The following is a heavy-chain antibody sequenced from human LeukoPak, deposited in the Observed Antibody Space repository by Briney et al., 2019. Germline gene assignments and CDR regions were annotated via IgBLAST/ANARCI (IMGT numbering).Heavy chain of an antibody. Sequence: GESLRLSCAASGFTFSSYWMSWVRQAPGKGLEWVANIKQDGSEKYYVDSVKGRFTISRDNAKNSLYLQMNSLRAEDTAVYYCARADLDSSGYYYNHYYYYMDVWGKGTTVTVSS. V-gene: IGHV3-7*01. J-gene: IGHJ6*03. CDR1: GFTFSSYW. D-gene: IGHD3-22*01. CDR3: ARADLDSSGYYYNHYYYYMDV. CDR2: IKQDGSEK.